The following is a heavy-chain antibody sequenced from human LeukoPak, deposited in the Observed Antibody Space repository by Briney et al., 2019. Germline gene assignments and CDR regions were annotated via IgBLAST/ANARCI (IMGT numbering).Heavy chain of an antibody. V-gene: IGHV1-18*01. CDR2: ISAYNGNT. J-gene: IGHJ6*03. CDR1: RYTFTSYG. Sequence: ASVKVSCKASRYTFTSYGISWVRQAPGQGVEWMGWISAYNGNTNYAQKLQGRVTMTTDTSTSTAYMELRSLRSDDTAVYYCARVPSVACTSYYYYMDVWGKGTTVTVSS. D-gene: IGHD6-19*01. CDR3: ARVPSVACTSYYYYMDV.